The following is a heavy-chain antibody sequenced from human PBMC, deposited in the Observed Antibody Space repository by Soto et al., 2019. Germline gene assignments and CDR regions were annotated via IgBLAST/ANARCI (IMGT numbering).Heavy chain of an antibody. CDR1: GFTYSNAW. J-gene: IGHJ6*02. CDR2: IKSKSDGGTA. CDR3: VLPWLDG. Sequence: EVQLVESGGGLVKPGGSLRLSCAASGFTYSNAWMNWVRQAPGKGLEWVGTIKSKSDGGTAGYPAPVEGRFSISRDDSRRTLYLQMNSLKTEDTAVYYGVLPWLDGWGQGTTVTVS. V-gene: IGHV3-15*07.